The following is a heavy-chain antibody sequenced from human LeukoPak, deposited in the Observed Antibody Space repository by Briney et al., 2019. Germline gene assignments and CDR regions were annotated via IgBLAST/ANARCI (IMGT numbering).Heavy chain of an antibody. CDR2: ISGSGSST. CDR1: EFTFSSYV. J-gene: IGHJ4*02. Sequence: GGSLRLSCAASEFTFSSYVMSWVRQAPGKGLEWVSVISGSGSSTYYADSVKGRFTISRDNSKNTLYLQMNSLRAEDRAAYYCAKRGYDSGGYYGYFDYWGQGILVTVSS. V-gene: IGHV3-23*01. D-gene: IGHD3-22*01. CDR3: AKRGYDSGGYYGYFDY.